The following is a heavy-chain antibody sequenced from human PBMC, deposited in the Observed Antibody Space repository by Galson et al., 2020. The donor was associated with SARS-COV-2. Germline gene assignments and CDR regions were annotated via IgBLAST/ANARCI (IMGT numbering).Heavy chain of an antibody. V-gene: IGHV4-59*01. CDR1: GGSISSYY. CDR3: ARAAQTYYDFWSGYYNAPHFDY. CDR2: IYYSGST. Sequence: SETLSLTCTVSGGSISSYYWSWIRQPPGKGLEWIGYIYYSGSTNYNPSLKSRVTISVDTSKNQFSLKLSSVTAADTAVYYCARAAQTYYDFWSGYYNAPHFDYW. J-gene: IGHJ4*01. D-gene: IGHD3-3*01.